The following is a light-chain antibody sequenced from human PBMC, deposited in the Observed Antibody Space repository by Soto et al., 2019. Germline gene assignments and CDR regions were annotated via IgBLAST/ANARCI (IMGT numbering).Light chain of an antibody. CDR2: EVS. CDR3: SSYTSSSTLV. V-gene: IGLV2-14*01. Sequence: QSALTQPASVSGSPGQSITISCTGTSSDVGGYNYVSWYQQHPGKAPKLMIYEVSNRPPGVSNRFSGSKSGNMASLTISGLQAEDEADYYCSSYTSSSTLVFGGGTKLTVL. J-gene: IGLJ2*01. CDR1: SSDVGGYNY.